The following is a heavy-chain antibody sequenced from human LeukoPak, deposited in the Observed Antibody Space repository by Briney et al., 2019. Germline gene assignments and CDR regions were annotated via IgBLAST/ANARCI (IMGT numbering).Heavy chain of an antibody. J-gene: IGHJ4*02. Sequence: PSETLSLTCTVSGGSINSSSYYWGWIRQPPGKGLEWIGTIYYSGSTYYNPSLKSRFTITVDTSKNQFSLKLSSVTASDTAVYYCVRGSTLRHYQYWGQGTLVTVSS. CDR3: VRGSTLRHYQY. CDR2: IYYSGST. V-gene: IGHV4-39*01. CDR1: GGSINSSSYY. D-gene: IGHD3-16*01.